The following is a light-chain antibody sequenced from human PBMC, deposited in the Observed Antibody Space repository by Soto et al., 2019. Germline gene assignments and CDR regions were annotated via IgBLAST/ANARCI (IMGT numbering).Light chain of an antibody. CDR3: QQSYSTPSWT. V-gene: IGKV1-39*01. J-gene: IGKJ1*01. CDR1: QSITSV. Sequence: DIQMTQSPSSLSASVGDRVTITCRARQSITSVLNWYQQRPGKAPKLLIYGASRLQSGVPSRFSGSGSGTDFTLTISSLQHEDFATYYCQQSYSTPSWTFGQGTKVEIK. CDR2: GAS.